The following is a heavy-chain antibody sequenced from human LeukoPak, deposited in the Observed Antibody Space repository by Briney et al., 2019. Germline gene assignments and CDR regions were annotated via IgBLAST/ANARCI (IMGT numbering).Heavy chain of an antibody. CDR3: AKSHASSPGYSSSPVSFDY. CDR2: ISGSGGST. D-gene: IGHD6-13*01. V-gene: IGHV3-23*01. Sequence: GGSLRLSCAASGFTFSSYAMSWVRQAPGKGLEWVSAISGSGGSTYYADSVEGRFTISRDNSKNTLYLQMNSLRAEDTAVYYCAKSHASSPGYSSSPVSFDYWGQGTLVTVSS. CDR1: GFTFSSYA. J-gene: IGHJ4*02.